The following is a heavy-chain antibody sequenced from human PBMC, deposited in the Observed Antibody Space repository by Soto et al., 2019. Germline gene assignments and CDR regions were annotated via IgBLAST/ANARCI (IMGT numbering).Heavy chain of an antibody. Sequence: TPSLTCTVSGGSISSYYWSWVRQPPGKGLEWIGYIYYSGSTNYNPSLKSRVTISVDTSKNQFSLKLSSVTAADTAVYYCARAYGGYADYWGQGALVTVSS. J-gene: IGHJ4*02. D-gene: IGHD5-12*01. CDR1: GGSISSYY. V-gene: IGHV4-59*01. CDR3: ARAYGGYADY. CDR2: IYYSGST.